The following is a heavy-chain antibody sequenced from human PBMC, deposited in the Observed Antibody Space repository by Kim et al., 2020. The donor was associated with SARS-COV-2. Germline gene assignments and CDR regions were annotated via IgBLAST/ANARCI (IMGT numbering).Heavy chain of an antibody. D-gene: IGHD6-6*01. J-gene: IGHJ6*03. CDR3: ARHQFGIAARPLDYYYYMDV. V-gene: IGHV5-51*01. CDR1: GYSFTSYW. CDR2: IYPGDSDT. Sequence: GESLKISCKGSGYSFTSYWIGWVRQMPGKGLEWMGIIYPGDSDTRYSPSFQGQVTISADKSISTAYLQWSSLKASDTAMYYCARHQFGIAARPLDYYYYMDVWGKGTTVTVSS.